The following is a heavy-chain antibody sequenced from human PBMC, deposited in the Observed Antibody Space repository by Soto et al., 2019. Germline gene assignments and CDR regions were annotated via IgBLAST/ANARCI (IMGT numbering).Heavy chain of an antibody. Sequence: EVHLLESGGGLVQPGGSLRLSCSASGFTFRSYAMSWVRQAPGKGLEWVSGISGGGSDTYYSDSVRGRFTISRDNSKNTLYLPLNSLRVEDSAVYFCAKDDSLESFFPLDAWGQRTLVTVSS. CDR3: AKDDSLESFFPLDA. CDR1: GFTFRSYA. CDR2: ISGGGSDT. J-gene: IGHJ5*02. D-gene: IGHD3-3*01. V-gene: IGHV3-23*01.